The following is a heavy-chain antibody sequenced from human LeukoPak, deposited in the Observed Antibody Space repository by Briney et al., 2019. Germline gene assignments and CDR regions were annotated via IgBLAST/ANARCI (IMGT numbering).Heavy chain of an antibody. CDR1: GGSISSSSYY. J-gene: IGHJ1*01. V-gene: IGHV4-39*01. CDR2: IYYSGST. D-gene: IGHD4-17*01. CDR3: ARSTVRVLEEYFQH. Sequence: PSETLSLTCTVSGGSISSSSYYWRWLRQPPGRGLAWVGCIYYSGSTYYNPSLKSRVTISVDTSKNQFSLKLSSVTAADTAVYYCARSTVRVLEEYFQHWGQGTLVTVSS.